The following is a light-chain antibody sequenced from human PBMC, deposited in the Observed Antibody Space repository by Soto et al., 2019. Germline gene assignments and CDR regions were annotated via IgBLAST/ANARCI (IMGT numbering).Light chain of an antibody. V-gene: IGKV3-15*01. J-gene: IGKJ4*01. Sequence: EIVMTQSPATLSVSPGERATLSCRASQSVSSNLAWYQHKPGQAPRLLIYGASTRATGIPARFIGSESGTEFTLTISSLQSEDFVVYYCQQYNNWPLTFGGGTKVEIK. CDR3: QQYNNWPLT. CDR2: GAS. CDR1: QSVSSN.